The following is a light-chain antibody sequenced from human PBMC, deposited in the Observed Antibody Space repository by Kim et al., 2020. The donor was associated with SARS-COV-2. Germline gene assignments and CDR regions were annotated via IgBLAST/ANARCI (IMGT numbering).Light chain of an antibody. J-gene: IGKJ3*01. CDR2: GAS. CDR1: QSVSSSY. V-gene: IGKV3-20*01. CDR3: HQYGSAPLT. Sequence: SPGERATLSCRASQSVSSSYLAWYQQKPGQAPRLLIYGASSRATGIPDRFSGSGSGTDFTLTISRLEPEDFAVYYCHQYGSAPLTFGPGTKVDIK.